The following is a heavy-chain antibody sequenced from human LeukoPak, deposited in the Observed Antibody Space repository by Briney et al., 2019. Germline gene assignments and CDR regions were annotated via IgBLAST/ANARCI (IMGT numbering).Heavy chain of an antibody. D-gene: IGHD3-10*01. J-gene: IGHJ5*02. Sequence: SETLSLTCAVYGGSFSGYYWCWIRHPPGKGLELIGKINHGARNTYNLSLKTRVSISVDTSKNQYTLKLSSVTAADTAVYYCARVTSGAGSYLAGWFDPWGQGTLVTVSS. CDR2: INHGARN. V-gene: IGHV4-34*01. CDR3: ARVTSGAGSYLAGWFDP. CDR1: GGSFSGYY.